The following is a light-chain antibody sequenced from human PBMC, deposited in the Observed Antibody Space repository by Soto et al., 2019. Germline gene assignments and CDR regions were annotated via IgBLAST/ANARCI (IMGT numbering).Light chain of an antibody. CDR1: QTVSSKY. V-gene: IGKV3-20*01. J-gene: IGKJ1*01. Sequence: EIVLTQSPGTLSLSPGERATLSCRASQTVSSKYSAWYQQKPGQAPRVLIYDASGRATGIPDRFSGSGSGTDFTLTISRLEPEDFAVYYCQQYGSSPGTFGQGTKVEIK. CDR3: QQYGSSPGT. CDR2: DAS.